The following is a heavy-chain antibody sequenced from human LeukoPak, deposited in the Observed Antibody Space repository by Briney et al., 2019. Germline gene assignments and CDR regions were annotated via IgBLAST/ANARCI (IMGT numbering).Heavy chain of an antibody. J-gene: IGHJ3*02. CDR3: ARRYCTNGVCYHDRGAFDI. Sequence: SVKVSCKASGGTFSNYDISWVRQAPGQGLEWMGGIIPIFGTSNYAQKFQGRVTIIADKSTSTAYMELSSLRSEDTAVYYCARRYCTNGVCYHDRGAFDIWGQGTMVIVSS. D-gene: IGHD2-8*01. CDR2: IIPIFGTS. CDR1: GGTFSNYD. V-gene: IGHV1-69*06.